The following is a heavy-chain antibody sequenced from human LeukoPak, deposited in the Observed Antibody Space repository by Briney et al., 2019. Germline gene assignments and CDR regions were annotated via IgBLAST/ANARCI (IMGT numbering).Heavy chain of an antibody. Sequence: GGSLRLSCAASGFSFSSYWMSWVRQAPGKGLEWVANIKQDGSEKYYVDSVKGRFTISRDNAKNSLFLQMSNLRAEDTAVYFCARGGGLDVWGQGATVTVSS. CDR2: IKQDGSEK. V-gene: IGHV3-7*03. CDR3: ARGGGLDV. J-gene: IGHJ6*02. D-gene: IGHD3-16*01. CDR1: GFSFSSYW.